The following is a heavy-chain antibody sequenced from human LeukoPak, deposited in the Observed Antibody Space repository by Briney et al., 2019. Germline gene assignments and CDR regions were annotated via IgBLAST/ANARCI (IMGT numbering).Heavy chain of an antibody. D-gene: IGHD2-15*01. CDR1: GFTFSSYW. J-gene: IGHJ4*02. V-gene: IGHV3-74*01. Sequence: GGSLRLSCAASGFTFSSYWMHWVRQAPGKGLVWVSRITPDGSSSSYADSVKGRFTISRDNAKNTLYLQMNSLSAEDTAVYYCTRGSPTGGDYWGQGTLVTVTS. CDR2: ITPDGSSS. CDR3: TRGSPTGGDY.